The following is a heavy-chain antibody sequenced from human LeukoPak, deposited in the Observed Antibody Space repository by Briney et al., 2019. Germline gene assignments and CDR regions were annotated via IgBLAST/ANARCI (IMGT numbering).Heavy chain of an antibody. J-gene: IGHJ4*02. Sequence: AGGSLRLSCAASGFTFSSHNMNWVRQAPGKGLEWVSYISSSGSTIYYADSVKGRFTISRDNAKNSLYLQMNSLRAEDTAVYYCARVLEAASFDYWGQGILVTVSS. CDR2: ISSSGSTI. CDR3: ARVLEAASFDY. D-gene: IGHD6-25*01. V-gene: IGHV3-48*01. CDR1: GFTFSSHN.